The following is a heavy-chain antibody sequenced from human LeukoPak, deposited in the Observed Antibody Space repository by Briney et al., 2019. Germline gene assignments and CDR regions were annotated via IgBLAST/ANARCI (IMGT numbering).Heavy chain of an antibody. V-gene: IGHV3-23*01. J-gene: IGHJ4*02. Sequence: GGSLRLSCAASGFTFSSYAMSWVRQAPGKGLEWVSAISGSGGSTYYADSVKGRFTISRDNSKNTLYLQMNSLRGEDTAVYYCARDKVGGSMAGSNFDYWGQGTWSPSPQ. CDR1: GFTFSSYA. CDR2: ISGSGGST. CDR3: ARDKVGGSMAGSNFDY. D-gene: IGHD6-19*01.